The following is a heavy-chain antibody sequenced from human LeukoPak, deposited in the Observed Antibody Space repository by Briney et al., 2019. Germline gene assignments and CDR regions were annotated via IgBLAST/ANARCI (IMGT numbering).Heavy chain of an antibody. CDR2: IYYSGST. D-gene: IGHD2-2*01. J-gene: IGHJ4*02. CDR3: ARFKAPAANFDY. V-gene: IGHV4-59*01. Sequence: PSETLSLTCTVSGGSISSYYWSWIRQPPGKGLEWIGYIYYSGSTNYNPSLKSRATISVDTSKNQFSLKLSSVTAADTAVYYCARFKAPAANFDYWGQGTLVTVSS. CDR1: GGSISSYY.